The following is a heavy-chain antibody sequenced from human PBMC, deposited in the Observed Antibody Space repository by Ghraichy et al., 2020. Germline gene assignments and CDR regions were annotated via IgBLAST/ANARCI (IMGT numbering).Heavy chain of an antibody. CDR3: ARGVGYYYDTSGYKGCFFDY. V-gene: IGHV3-13*01. D-gene: IGHD3-22*01. CDR1: GFTFSSYD. CDR2: IGTAGDT. J-gene: IGHJ4*02. Sequence: GGSLRLSCAASGFTFSSYDMHWVRQVTGKGLEWVSAIGTAGDTYYPGSVKGRFTISRENAKNSFYLQMNSLRAGDTAVYYCARGVGYYYDTSGYKGCFFDYWGQGILVTVSS.